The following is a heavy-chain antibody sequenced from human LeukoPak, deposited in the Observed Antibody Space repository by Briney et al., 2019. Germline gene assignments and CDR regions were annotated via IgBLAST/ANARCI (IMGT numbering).Heavy chain of an antibody. Sequence: SETLSLTCAVYGGSFSGYYWSWIRQPPGKGLEWIGEINHSGSTIYNPSLKSRVTISVDTSKNQFSLKLSSVTAADTAVYHCARGGGRDAFDIWGQGTMVTVSS. CDR3: ARGGGRDAFDI. V-gene: IGHV4-34*01. CDR2: INHSGST. CDR1: GGSFSGYY. J-gene: IGHJ3*02.